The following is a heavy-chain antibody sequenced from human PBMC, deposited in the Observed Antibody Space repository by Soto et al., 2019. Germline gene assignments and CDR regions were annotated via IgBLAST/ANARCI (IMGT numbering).Heavy chain of an antibody. CDR3: ARTRSFTLGFYYDGMDV. J-gene: IGHJ6*02. CDR1: GYSFASYW. CDR2: IYPGDSDT. D-gene: IGHD6-6*01. Sequence: GESLKISCQGSGYSFASYWSGWVRQMPGKDLEWMGIIYPGDSDTRYSPSFQGQVTISADKSPRTAYLQWTSLKASDTALYYCARTRSFTLGFYYDGMDVWGQGTTVTVSS. V-gene: IGHV5-51*01.